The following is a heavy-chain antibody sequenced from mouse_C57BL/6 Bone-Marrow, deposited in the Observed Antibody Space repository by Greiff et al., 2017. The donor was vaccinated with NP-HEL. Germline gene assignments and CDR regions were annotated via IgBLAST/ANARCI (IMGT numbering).Heavy chain of an antibody. J-gene: IGHJ2*01. CDR2: IHPNSGST. V-gene: IGHV1-64*01. D-gene: IGHD3-2*02. Sequence: QVQLKQPGAELVKPGASVKLSCKASGYTFTSYWMHWVKQRPGQGLEWIGMIHPNSGSTNYNEKFKSKATLTVDKSSSTAYMQLSSLTSEDSAVYYCARRGAQATFDYWGQGTTLTVSS. CDR1: GYTFTSYW. CDR3: ARRGAQATFDY.